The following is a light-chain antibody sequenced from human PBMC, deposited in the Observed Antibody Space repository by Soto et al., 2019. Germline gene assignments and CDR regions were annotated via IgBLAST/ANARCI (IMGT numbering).Light chain of an antibody. CDR2: DAS. CDR1: QSISRS. V-gene: IGKV1-5*01. J-gene: IGKJ3*01. Sequence: DIPMTQSPSTLSASVGDRVTITCRASQSISRSLAWYQQKSGKAPKLLIYDASSLESGVPSRFSASGFGTEFTLTLSGLQHDDFATDFCQRYPSYFLTFVPGTTADMK. CDR3: QRYPSYFLT.